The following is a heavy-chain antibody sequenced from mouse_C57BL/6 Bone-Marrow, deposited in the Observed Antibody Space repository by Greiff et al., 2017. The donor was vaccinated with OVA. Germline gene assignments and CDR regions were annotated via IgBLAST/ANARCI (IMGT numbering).Heavy chain of an antibody. D-gene: IGHD3-3*01. Sequence: VKLQQPGAELVRPGSSVKLSCKASGYTFTSYWMDWVKQRPGQGLEWIGNIYPSDSETHYNQKFKDKATLTVDKSSSTAYMQLSSLTSEDSAVYYGARGGDLTFDYWGQGTTLTVSS. CDR3: ARGGDLTFDY. CDR1: GYTFTSYW. J-gene: IGHJ2*01. CDR2: IYPSDSET. V-gene: IGHV1-61*01.